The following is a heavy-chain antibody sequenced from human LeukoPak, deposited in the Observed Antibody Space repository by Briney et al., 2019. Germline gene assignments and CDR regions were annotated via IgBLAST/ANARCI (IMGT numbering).Heavy chain of an antibody. CDR2: IYTSGST. CDR3: ARDRRIFIKEPVTTNWYFDL. Sequence: PSETLSLTCTVSGGSISSYYWSWIRQPAGKGLEWIGRIYTSGSTNYNPSLKSRVTMSVDTSKNQFSLKLSSVTAGDTAVYYCARDRRIFIKEPVTTNWYFDLWGRGTLVTVSS. V-gene: IGHV4-4*07. CDR1: GGSISSYY. D-gene: IGHD4-17*01. J-gene: IGHJ2*01.